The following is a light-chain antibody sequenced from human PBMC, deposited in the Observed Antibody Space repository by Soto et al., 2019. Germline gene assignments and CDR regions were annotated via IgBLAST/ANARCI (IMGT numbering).Light chain of an antibody. J-gene: IGKJ3*01. Sequence: DIQMTQSPTSLSASVGDRVTITCRASQGIRNFVAWYQQKPGKPPKLLIYASSTLQSRVPSRFSGSGSGTDFTLTINRLQPEDVATYYCQKYSSVPVFGPGTKVEI. CDR1: QGIRNF. CDR2: ASS. CDR3: QKYSSVPV. V-gene: IGKV1-27*01.